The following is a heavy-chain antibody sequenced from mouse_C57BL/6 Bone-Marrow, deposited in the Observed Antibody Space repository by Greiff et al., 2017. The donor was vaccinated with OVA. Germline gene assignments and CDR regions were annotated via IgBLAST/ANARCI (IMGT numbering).Heavy chain of an antibody. CDR2: ISDGGSYT. V-gene: IGHV5-4*01. J-gene: IGHJ2*01. CDR1: GFTFSSYA. Sequence: EVQLQQSGGGLVKPGGSLKLSCAASGFTFSSYAMSWVRQTPEKRLEWVATISDGGSYTYYPDNVKGRFTISRDNAKNNLYLQMSHLKSEDTAMYYCARGEITTVVATDYWGQGTTLTVSS. D-gene: IGHD1-1*01. CDR3: ARGEITTVVATDY.